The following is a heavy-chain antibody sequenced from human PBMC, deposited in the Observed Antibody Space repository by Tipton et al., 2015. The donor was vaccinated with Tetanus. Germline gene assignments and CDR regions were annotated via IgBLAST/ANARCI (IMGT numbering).Heavy chain of an antibody. D-gene: IGHD6-6*01. J-gene: IGHJ5*02. CDR1: GDSINNGHYY. CDR3: ARNTTSSPWFAP. Sequence: TLSLTCTVSGDSINNGHYYWAWIRRPPGKELKWIGAIYYSGTTYHNPSLKSRVTMSLETTKNHFSLSLTSVTAADTAVYYCARNTTSSPWFAPWGRGTLVTVSS. V-gene: IGHV4-39*01. CDR2: IYYSGTT.